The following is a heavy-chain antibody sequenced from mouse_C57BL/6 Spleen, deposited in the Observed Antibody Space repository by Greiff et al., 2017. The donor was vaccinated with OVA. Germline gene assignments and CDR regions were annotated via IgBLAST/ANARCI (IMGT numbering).Heavy chain of an antibody. D-gene: IGHD1-1*01. CDR3: AKRVYYYGSSYDWFAY. CDR2: IDPSDSYT. Sequence: QVQLQQPGAELVRPGTSVKLSCKASGYTFTSYWMHWVKQRPGQGLEWIGVIDPSDSYTNYNQKFKGKATLTVDTSSSTAYMQLSSLTSEDSAVYYCAKRVYYYGSSYDWFAYWGQGTLVTISA. CDR1: GYTFTSYW. J-gene: IGHJ3*01. V-gene: IGHV1-59*01.